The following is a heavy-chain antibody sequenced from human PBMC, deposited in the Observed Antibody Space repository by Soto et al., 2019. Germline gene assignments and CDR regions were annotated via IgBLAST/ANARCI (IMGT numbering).Heavy chain of an antibody. CDR3: ARDRAMELGDY. V-gene: IGHV1-18*01. CDR2: ISAYNGNT. D-gene: IGHD1-7*01. CDR1: GYSFTSYG. Sequence: QVQLVQSGAEVKKPGASVKVSCKASGYSFTSYGISWVRQAPGQGLERMGWISAYNGNTNYAQKFQGRVTMTTDTSTSTVYMELTSLGSDDTAVYYCARDRAMELGDYWGQGTLVTVSS. J-gene: IGHJ4*02.